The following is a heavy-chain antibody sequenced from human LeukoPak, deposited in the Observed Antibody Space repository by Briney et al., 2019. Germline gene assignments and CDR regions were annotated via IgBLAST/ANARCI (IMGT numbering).Heavy chain of an antibody. J-gene: IGHJ5*02. Sequence: GGSLRLSCAASGSTFSNAWMSWVRQAPGKGLEWVGRIKSKTDGGTTDYAAPVKGRFTISRDDSKNTLYLQMNSLKTEDTAVYYCATDLAGIVVVVPWGHGTLVTVSS. D-gene: IGHD2-15*01. V-gene: IGHV3-15*01. CDR1: GSTFSNAW. CDR3: ATDLAGIVVVVP. CDR2: IKSKTDGGTT.